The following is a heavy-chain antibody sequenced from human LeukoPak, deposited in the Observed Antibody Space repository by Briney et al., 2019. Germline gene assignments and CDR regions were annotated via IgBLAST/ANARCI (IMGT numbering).Heavy chain of an antibody. J-gene: IGHJ4*02. D-gene: IGHD2-15*01. Sequence: GWSLRLSCAASGFSFTNYWMSWVRQAPGKGLEWVANVKEDGTTKQYVDSVKGRFTISRDNAKNSLYLQMDSLRAEDTAVYYCVSQEVVPHWGQGTLVSVSS. CDR1: GFSFTNYW. CDR3: VSQEVVPH. CDR2: VKEDGTTK. V-gene: IGHV3-7*01.